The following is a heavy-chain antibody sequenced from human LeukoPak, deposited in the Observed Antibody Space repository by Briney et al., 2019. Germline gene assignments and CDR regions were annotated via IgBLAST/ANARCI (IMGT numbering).Heavy chain of an antibody. J-gene: IGHJ6*02. Sequence: SETLSLTCAVYGGSFSGYYWSWIRQPPGKGLEWIGEINHSGSTNYNPSLKSRATISVDTSKNQFSLKLSSVTAADTAVYYCASWGSRYFGMDVWGQGTTVTVSS. CDR1: GGSFSGYY. V-gene: IGHV4-34*01. CDR3: ASWGSRYFGMDV. CDR2: INHSGST. D-gene: IGHD3-16*01.